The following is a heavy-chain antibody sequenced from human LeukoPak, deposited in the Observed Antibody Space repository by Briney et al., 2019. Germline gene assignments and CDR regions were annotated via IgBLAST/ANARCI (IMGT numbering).Heavy chain of an antibody. Sequence: GGSLRLSCAASGFTFSSYSMNWVRQAPGKGLEWVSSISSSSSYIYYADSVKGRFTISRDNAKNSLSLQMDRLRAEDTAVYYCVRASLYNSGRFFDFWGQGSLVIVSS. CDR1: GFTFSSYS. CDR2: ISSSSSYI. J-gene: IGHJ4*02. V-gene: IGHV3-21*01. CDR3: VRASLYNSGRFFDF. D-gene: IGHD6-19*01.